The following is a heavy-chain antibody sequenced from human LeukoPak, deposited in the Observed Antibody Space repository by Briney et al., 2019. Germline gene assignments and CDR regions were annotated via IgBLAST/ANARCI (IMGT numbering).Heavy chain of an antibody. CDR3: ARGRFTKVAAADNRGDFDY. V-gene: IGHV4-34*01. CDR1: GGSFSGYY. CDR2: INHSGST. J-gene: IGHJ4*02. D-gene: IGHD6-13*01. Sequence: SETLSLTCAVYGGSFSGYYWSWIRQPPGKGLEWIGEINHSGSTNYNPSLKSRVTISVDTSKNQFSLKLSSVTAADTAVHYCARGRFTKVAAADNRGDFDYWGQGTLVTVSS.